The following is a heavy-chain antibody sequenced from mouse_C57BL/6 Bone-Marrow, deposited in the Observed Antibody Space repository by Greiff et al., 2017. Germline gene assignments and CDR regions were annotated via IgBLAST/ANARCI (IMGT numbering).Heavy chain of an antibody. D-gene: IGHD1-1*01. Sequence: VQLQQSGAELVRPGASVTLSCKASGYTFTDYEMHWVKQTPVHGLEWIGAIDPETGGTAYNQKFKGKAILTADKSSSAAYMELRSLTSEDSAVYYCTGRDYYGSREYFDYWGQGTTLTVSA. CDR3: TGRDYYGSREYFDY. V-gene: IGHV1-15*01. J-gene: IGHJ2*01. CDR2: IDPETGGT. CDR1: GYTFTDYE.